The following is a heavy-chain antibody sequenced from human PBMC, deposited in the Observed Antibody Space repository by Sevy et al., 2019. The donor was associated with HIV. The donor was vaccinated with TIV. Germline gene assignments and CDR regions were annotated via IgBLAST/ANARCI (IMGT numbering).Heavy chain of an antibody. CDR3: AKDLYASPSNFDS. CDR2: ISGEDDST. J-gene: IGHJ4*02. CDR1: GFSFNKYA. D-gene: IGHD3-16*01. V-gene: IGHV3-23*01. Sequence: GGSLRLSCAASGFSFNKYAMSWVRQAPGKGLEWVSAISGEDDSTYYADSAKGRFTISRVNSKNTLFLQMNVLRAEDTAIYYCAKDLYASPSNFDSWGQRTLVPVSS.